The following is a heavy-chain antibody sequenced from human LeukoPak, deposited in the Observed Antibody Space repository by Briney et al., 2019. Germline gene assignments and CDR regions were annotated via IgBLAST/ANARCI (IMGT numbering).Heavy chain of an antibody. J-gene: IGHJ5*02. V-gene: IGHV4-30-4*01. CDR2: IYYSGST. CDR3: ATRLLLWFGELGWFDP. Sequence: SETLSLTCTVSGGSISSGDYYWSWIRQPPGKGLEWIGYIYYSGSTYYNPSLKSRVTISVDTSKNQFSLKLSSVTAADTVVYYCATRLLLWFGELGWFDPWGQGTLVTVSS. CDR1: GGSISSGDYY. D-gene: IGHD3-10*01.